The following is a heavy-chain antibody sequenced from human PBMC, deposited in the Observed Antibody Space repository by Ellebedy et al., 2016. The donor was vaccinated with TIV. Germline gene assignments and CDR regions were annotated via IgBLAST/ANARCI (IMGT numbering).Heavy chain of an antibody. CDR1: GYIFSNYW. D-gene: IGHD4-17*01. CDR2: IYPGDSDT. J-gene: IGHJ4*02. CDR3: ARHDYGGQGGLDF. Sequence: PGGSLRLSCKTSGYIFSNYWIGWVRQMPGRGLEWMGIIYPGDSDTRYSPSSEGQVTISADTSISTAYLQWSSLKAPDTAMYYCARHDYGGQGGLDFWGQGTLVTVSS. V-gene: IGHV5-51*01.